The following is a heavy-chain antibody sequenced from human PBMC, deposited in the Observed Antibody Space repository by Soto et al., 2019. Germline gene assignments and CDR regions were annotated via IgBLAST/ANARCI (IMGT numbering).Heavy chain of an antibody. V-gene: IGHV1-2*02. D-gene: IGHD3-22*01. Sequence: QLLQSGAKVRKPGASVKVSCKASGYTFIDYYMHWVRQAPGQGLEWMGWINPDTDDTHYAQKFQGRLIMTRDTSINTVYMELSRLTSDDTAVYYCARDYFDRSGLYGMDLWGQGTTVTVSS. CDR2: INPDTDDT. CDR1: GYTFIDYY. CDR3: ARDYFDRSGLYGMDL. J-gene: IGHJ6*02.